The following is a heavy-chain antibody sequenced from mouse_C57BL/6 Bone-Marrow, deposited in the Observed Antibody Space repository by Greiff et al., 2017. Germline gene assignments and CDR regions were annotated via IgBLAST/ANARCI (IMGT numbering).Heavy chain of an antibody. V-gene: IGHV2-2*01. CDR1: GFSLTSYG. J-gene: IGHJ4*01. CDR3: ARIDYGSCYAMDY. CDR2: IWSGGST. Sequence: QVQLQQSGPGLVQPSQSLSITCTVSGFSLTSYGVHWVRQSPGKGLEWLGVIWSGGSTDYNAAFISRLSISKDNSKSQVFFKMNSLQADDTAIYYCARIDYGSCYAMDYWGQGTSVTVSS. D-gene: IGHD1-1*01.